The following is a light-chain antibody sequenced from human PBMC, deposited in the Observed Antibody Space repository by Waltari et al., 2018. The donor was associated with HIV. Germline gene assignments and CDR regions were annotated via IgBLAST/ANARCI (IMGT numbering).Light chain of an antibody. CDR2: SDD. J-gene: IGLJ3*02. Sequence: QSVLTQPPSASGTPGQRVTISCSGRTSNIGTNTVSWYQHLPGTAPKLLIYSDDQRPSGVPDRFSGSKSGTSASLAISGLQSEDEADYYCGVWDDGLNGPEFGGGTKLTVL. CDR1: TSNIGTNT. CDR3: GVWDDGLNGPE. V-gene: IGLV1-44*01.